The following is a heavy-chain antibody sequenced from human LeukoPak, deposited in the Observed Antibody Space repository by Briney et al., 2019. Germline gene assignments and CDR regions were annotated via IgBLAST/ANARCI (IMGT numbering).Heavy chain of an antibody. J-gene: IGHJ5*02. CDR3: ARVTYDSSGWNWFDP. CDR2: ISYSGNT. V-gene: IGHV4-39*07. Sequence: PSETLSLTCTVSGGSIISSDYHWGWVRQPPGKGLEWIGTISYSGNTYYNPSLKSRVTISVDRSKNQFSLKLSSVTAADTAVYYCARVTYDSSGWNWFDPWGQGTLVTVSS. D-gene: IGHD3-22*01. CDR1: GGSIISSDYH.